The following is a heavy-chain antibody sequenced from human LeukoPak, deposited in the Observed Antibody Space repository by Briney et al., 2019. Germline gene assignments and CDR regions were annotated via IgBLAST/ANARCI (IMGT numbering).Heavy chain of an antibody. CDR3: AKVRYQLLIDY. CDR1: GFTFSTYG. V-gene: IGHV3-30*02. J-gene: IGHJ4*02. D-gene: IGHD2-2*01. Sequence: GGSLRLSCAASGFTFSTYGMHWVRQAPGKGLEWVAFIRYDGSYKYYADSVKGRFTISRDNSKNTLYLQMNSLRADDTAVYYCAKVRYQLLIDYWGQGTLVTVSS. CDR2: IRYDGSYK.